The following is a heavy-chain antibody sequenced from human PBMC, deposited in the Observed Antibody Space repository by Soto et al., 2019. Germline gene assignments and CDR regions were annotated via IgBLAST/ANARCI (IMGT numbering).Heavy chain of an antibody. V-gene: IGHV4-59*01. J-gene: IGHJ4*02. CDR2: IYGSGNT. Sequence: QVQLQESGPGLVKPSETLSLTCTVSGGSISTYSWSWLRQPPGKGLEWIGYIYGSGNTNYNPSLKSRGTVSVDTSKNQFSLKLSSVTAADTAVYYCTRGRDYFDYWGQGTLVTVSS. CDR1: GGSISTYS. CDR3: TRGRDYFDY.